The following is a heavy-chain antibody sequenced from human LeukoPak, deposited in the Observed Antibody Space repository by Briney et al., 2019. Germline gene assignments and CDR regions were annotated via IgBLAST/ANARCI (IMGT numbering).Heavy chain of an antibody. J-gene: IGHJ6*02. D-gene: IGHD2-2*01. CDR1: GFTFSSYA. V-gene: IGHV3-30-3*01. Sequence: GRSLRLSCAASGFTFSSYAMHWVRQAPGKGLEWVAVISYDGSNKYYADSVKGRFTISRDNSKNTLYLQMNSLRAEDTAVYYCARGDIVVVPAAKYYYYYYGMDVWGQGTTVTVSS. CDR3: ARGDIVVVPAAKYYYYYYGMDV. CDR2: ISYDGSNK.